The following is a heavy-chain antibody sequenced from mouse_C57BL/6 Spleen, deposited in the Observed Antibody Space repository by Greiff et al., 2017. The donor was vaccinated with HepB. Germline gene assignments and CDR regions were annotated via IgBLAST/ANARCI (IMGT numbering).Heavy chain of an antibody. CDR2: IYPGDGDT. J-gene: IGHJ2*01. CDR3: ARERDYYGSSFYFDY. V-gene: IGHV1-82*01. D-gene: IGHD1-1*01. Sequence: QVQLKESGPELVKPGASVKISCKASGYAFSSSWMNWVKQRPGKGLEWIGRIYPGDGDTNYNGKFKGKATLTADKSSSTAYMQLSSLTSEDSAVYFCARERDYYGSSFYFDYWGQGTTLTVSS. CDR1: GYAFSSSW.